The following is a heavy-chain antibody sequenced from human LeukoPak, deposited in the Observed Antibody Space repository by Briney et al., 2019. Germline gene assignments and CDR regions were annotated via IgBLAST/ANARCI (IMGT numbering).Heavy chain of an antibody. V-gene: IGHV1-46*01. CDR1: GYTFTSYD. J-gene: IGHJ1*01. CDR2: INPSGGST. D-gene: IGHD2-2*01. CDR3: ARAVVVPAARRLEYFQH. Sequence: GASVKVSCKASGYTFTSYDINWVRQAPGQGLEWMGIINPSGGSTSYAQKFQGRVTMTRDTSTSTVYMELSSLRSEDTAVYYCARAVVVPAARRLEYFQHWGQGTLVTVSS.